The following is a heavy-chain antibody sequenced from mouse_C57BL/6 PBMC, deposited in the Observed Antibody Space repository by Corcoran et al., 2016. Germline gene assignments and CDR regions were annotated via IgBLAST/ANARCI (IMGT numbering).Heavy chain of an antibody. CDR2: IYPGSGNT. V-gene: IGHV1-76*01. CDR1: GYTFTDYY. CDR3: ARESIYYYGSSDYAMDY. D-gene: IGHD1-1*01. J-gene: IGHJ4*01. Sequence: QVQLKQSGAELVRPGASVKLSCKASGYTFTDYYINWVKQRPGQGLEWIARIYPGSGNTYYNEKFKGKATLTAEKSSSTVYMQLSSLTSEDSAVYFCARESIYYYGSSDYAMDYWGQGTSVTVSS.